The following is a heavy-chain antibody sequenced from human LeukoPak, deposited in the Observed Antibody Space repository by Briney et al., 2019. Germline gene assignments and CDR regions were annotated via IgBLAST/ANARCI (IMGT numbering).Heavy chain of an antibody. CDR3: AKDPRVATIEIFDY. D-gene: IGHD5-12*01. V-gene: IGHV3-23*01. J-gene: IGHJ4*02. CDR1: GFIFSNYE. Sequence: GGSLRLSCTASGFIFSNYEMNWVRQAPGKGLEWVSAISGSAGITYYADSVKGRFTISRDNSKNTLYLQMNSLRADDTAVYYCAKDPRVATIEIFDYWGQGTLVTVSS. CDR2: ISGSAGIT.